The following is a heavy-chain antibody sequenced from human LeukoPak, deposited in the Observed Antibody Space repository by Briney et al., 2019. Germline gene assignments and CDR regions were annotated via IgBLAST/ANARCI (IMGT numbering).Heavy chain of an antibody. Sequence: ASVKVSCKASGCTFTGYYMHWVRQAPGQGLEWMGWINPNSGGTNYAQKFRGRVTMTRDTSISTAYMELSRLRSDDTAVYYCARSWRFCSGDSCYPIDYWGQGNPGHRLL. CDR2: INPNSGGT. D-gene: IGHD2-15*01. CDR1: GCTFTGYY. V-gene: IGHV1-2*02. CDR3: ARSWRFCSGDSCYPIDY. J-gene: IGHJ4*02.